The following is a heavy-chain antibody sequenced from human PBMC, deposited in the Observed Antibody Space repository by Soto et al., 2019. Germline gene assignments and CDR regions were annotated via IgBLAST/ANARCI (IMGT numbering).Heavy chain of an antibody. V-gene: IGHV3-33*01. J-gene: IGHJ3*02. D-gene: IGHD2-15*01. CDR2: IWDEGSNK. CDR3: ARDLRRAVVAAPDAFDI. CDR1: GFTFSSYG. Sequence: QVQLVESGGGVVQPGRSLRLSCAASGFTFSSYGMHWVRQAPGKGREWVAVIWDEGSNKYYADSVKGRFTISRDNSNNTLYLQMNSLRAEDTAVYYCARDLRRAVVAAPDAFDIWGQGTMVTVSS.